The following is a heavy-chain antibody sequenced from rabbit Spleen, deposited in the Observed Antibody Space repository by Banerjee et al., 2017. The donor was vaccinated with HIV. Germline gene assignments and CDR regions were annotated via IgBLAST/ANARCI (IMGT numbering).Heavy chain of an antibody. Sequence: QQQLEESGGGLVKPGGTLTLICKGSGIDFSSYWICWVRQVPGKGLEWIACIYGGSGGSTWYASWAKGRFTISKTSSTTVTLQLTSLTAADTAMYFCARGSAAMTMVITGFYFNLWGQGTLVTVS. CDR1: GIDFSSYW. CDR3: ARGSAAMTMVITGFYFNL. D-gene: IGHD2-1*01. J-gene: IGHJ4*01. CDR2: IYGGSGGST. V-gene: IGHV1S45*01.